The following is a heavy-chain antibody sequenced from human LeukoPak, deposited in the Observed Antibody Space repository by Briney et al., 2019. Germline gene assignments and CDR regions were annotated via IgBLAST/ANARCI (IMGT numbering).Heavy chain of an antibody. J-gene: IGHJ4*02. D-gene: IGHD6-6*01. CDR3: ARHVGQYSSSPFDY. V-gene: IGHV4-4*09. CDR2: IYTSGST. Sequence: SETLSLTCTVSGGSISSYYWSWIRQPPGKGLEWIGYIYTSGSTDYNPSLKSRVTISVDTSKNQFSLKLSSVTAADTAVYYCARHVGQYSSSPFDYWGQGTLVTVSS. CDR1: GGSISSYY.